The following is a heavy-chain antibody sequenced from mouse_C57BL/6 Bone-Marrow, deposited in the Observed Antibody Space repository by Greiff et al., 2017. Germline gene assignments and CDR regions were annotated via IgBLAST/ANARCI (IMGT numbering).Heavy chain of an antibody. CDR1: GFTFSDYG. D-gene: IGHD2-2*01. V-gene: IGHV5-17*01. Sequence: EVKLVESGGGLVKPGGSLKLSCAASGFTFSDYGMHWVRQAPEKGLEWVAYISSGSSTIYYADTVKGRFTISRDNAKNTLFLQMTSLRSEDTAMYYCARLPYYYGYGEVYFDYWGQGTTLTVSS. CDR2: ISSGSSTI. CDR3: ARLPYYYGYGEVYFDY. J-gene: IGHJ2*01.